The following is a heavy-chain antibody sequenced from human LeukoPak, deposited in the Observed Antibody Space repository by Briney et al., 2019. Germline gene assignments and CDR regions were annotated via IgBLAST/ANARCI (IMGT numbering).Heavy chain of an antibody. CDR1: GFTFSSFT. V-gene: IGHV3-48*04. CDR2: ISHTDDPS. J-gene: IGHJ4*02. D-gene: IGHD6-19*01. CDR3: TRDPNHPGYSSGWYY. Sequence: GGSLRLSCAASGFTFSSFTMIWVRQAPGKGLEWVSSISHTDDPSHYADSVRGRFSISRDNAKNSLYLQMNSLRVEDTAVYYCTRDPNHPGYSSGWYYWGQGTLVSVSS.